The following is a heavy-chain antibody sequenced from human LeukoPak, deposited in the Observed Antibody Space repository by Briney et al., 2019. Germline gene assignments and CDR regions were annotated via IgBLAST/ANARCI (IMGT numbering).Heavy chain of an antibody. V-gene: IGHV3-21*06. CDR3: ARGQDIVDVPIAGFDY. J-gene: IGHJ4*02. CDR2: AASSSSHI. D-gene: IGHD2-2*01. CDR1: GFTFRSYS. Sequence: GGSLRLSCAASGFTFRSYSLNWVRQAPGKGLGWVSSAASSSSHIYYADSVKGRFTISRDNGKNSLYLQMNSLRAEDTAVYYCARGQDIVDVPIAGFDYWGQGVLVTVSS.